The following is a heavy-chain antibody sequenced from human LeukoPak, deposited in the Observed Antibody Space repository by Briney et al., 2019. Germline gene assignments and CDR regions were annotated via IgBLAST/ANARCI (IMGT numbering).Heavy chain of an antibody. D-gene: IGHD6-19*01. J-gene: IGHJ4*02. V-gene: IGHV1-46*01. CDR3: ASGQGAVAGTNY. CDR2: INPSGGST. CDR1: GYTFTSYY. Sequence: ASVKVSCRASGYTFTSYYMHWVRQAPGQGLEWMGIINPSGGSTSYAQKFQGRVTMTRDTSTSTVYMELSSLRSEDTAVYYCASGQGAVAGTNYWGQGTLVTVSS.